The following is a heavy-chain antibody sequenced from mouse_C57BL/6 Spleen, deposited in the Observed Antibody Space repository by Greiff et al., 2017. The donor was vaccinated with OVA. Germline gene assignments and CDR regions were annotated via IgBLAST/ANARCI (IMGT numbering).Heavy chain of an antibody. CDR1: GYTFTDYN. D-gene: IGHD1-1*01. J-gene: IGHJ1*03. CDR3: ATYCYGSSAYWYFDV. V-gene: IGHV1-18*01. Sequence: VQLKESGPELVKPGASVKIPCKASGYTFTDYNMDWVKQSHGKSLEWIGDINPNNGGTIYNQKFKGKATLTVDKSSSTAYMELRSLTSEDTAVYYCATYCYGSSAYWYFDVWGTGTTVTVSS. CDR2: INPNNGGT.